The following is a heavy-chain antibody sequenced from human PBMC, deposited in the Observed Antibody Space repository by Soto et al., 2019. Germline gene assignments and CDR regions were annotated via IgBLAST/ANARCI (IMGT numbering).Heavy chain of an antibody. V-gene: IGHV4-59*01. D-gene: IGHD4-17*01. J-gene: IGHJ4*02. CDR2: IYYSGST. Sequence: QVQLQESGPGLVKPSETLSLTCTVSGGSISSYYWSWIRQPPGKGLEWIGYIYYSGSTNYNPSLKRRVTISVDTSKNQFSLKLSSVTAADTAVYYCARGGTTFDYWGQGTLVTVSS. CDR1: GGSISSYY. CDR3: ARGGTTFDY.